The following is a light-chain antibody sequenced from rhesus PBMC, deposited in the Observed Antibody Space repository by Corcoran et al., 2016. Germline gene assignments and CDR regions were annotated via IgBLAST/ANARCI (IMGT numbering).Light chain of an antibody. V-gene: IGLV1-64*01. Sequence: QPVLTQPPSVSGALGQKVTISFTGTTSNLGHYHVHWYQQLPGTAPKLLIYDSNDRPSGISDRFSGSKSGTSASLAITGLQTEDEADYYCQSFDTSLNTYIFGTGTRLTVL. J-gene: IGLJ1*01. CDR2: DSN. CDR3: QSFDTSLNTYI. CDR1: TSNLGHYH.